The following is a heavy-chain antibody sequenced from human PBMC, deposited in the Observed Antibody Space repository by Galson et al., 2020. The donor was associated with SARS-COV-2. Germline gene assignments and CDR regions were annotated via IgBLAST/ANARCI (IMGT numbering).Heavy chain of an antibody. CDR3: ARVGRVAAIRGHDAFDI. CDR1: GGPISSYY. J-gene: IGHJ3*02. D-gene: IGHD2-15*01. Sequence: ASETLSLTCTVSGGPISSYYWSWIRQPAGKGLEWIGRIYTSGSTNYNPSLKSRVTMSVDTSKNQFSLKLSSVTAADTAVYYCARVGRVAAIRGHDAFDIWCQGTMVTVSS. V-gene: IGHV4-4*07. CDR2: IYTSGST.